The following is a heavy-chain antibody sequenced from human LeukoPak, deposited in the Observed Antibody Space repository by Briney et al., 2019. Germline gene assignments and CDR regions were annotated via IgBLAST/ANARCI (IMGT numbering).Heavy chain of an antibody. CDR3: AKVTLPYYDSSGYRIGAFDI. D-gene: IGHD3-22*01. Sequence: PGGSLRLSCAASGFTFSSYGMSWVRQAPGKGLEWVSAISGSGGSTYYADSVKGRFTISRDNSKNTLYLQMNSLRAEDTAVYYCAKVTLPYYDSSGYRIGAFDIWGQGTMVTVSS. V-gene: IGHV3-23*01. CDR1: GFTFSSYG. CDR2: ISGSGGST. J-gene: IGHJ3*02.